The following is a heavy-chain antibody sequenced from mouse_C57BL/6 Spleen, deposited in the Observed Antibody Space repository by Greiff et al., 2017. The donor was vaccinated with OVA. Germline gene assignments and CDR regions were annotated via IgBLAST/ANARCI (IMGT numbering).Heavy chain of an antibody. J-gene: IGHJ2*01. D-gene: IGHD1-1*01. CDR2: IDPEDGET. CDR1: GFTIKDYY. CDR3: ARSPGYYGSSYSFDY. Sequence: EVKLQQSGAELVKPGASVKLSCTASGFTIKDYYMHWVKQRPEQGLEWIGRIDPEDGETKYAPKFQGKATITADTSSNTAYLQLSSLTSEDTAVDYCARSPGYYGSSYSFDYWGQGTTLTVSS. V-gene: IGHV14-2*01.